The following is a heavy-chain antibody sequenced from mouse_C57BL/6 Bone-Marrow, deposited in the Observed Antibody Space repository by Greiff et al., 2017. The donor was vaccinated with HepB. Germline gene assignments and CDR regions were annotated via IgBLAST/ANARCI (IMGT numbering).Heavy chain of an antibody. V-gene: IGHV1-81*01. CDR2: IYPRSGNT. CDR1: GYTFTSYG. CDR3: ARDRFAY. J-gene: IGHJ3*01. Sequence: HVQLKESGAELARPGASVKLSCKASGYTFTSYGISWVKQRTGQGLEWIGEIYPRSGNTYYNEKFKGKATLTADKSSSTAYMELRSLTSEDSAVYFCARDRFAYWGQGTLVTVSA.